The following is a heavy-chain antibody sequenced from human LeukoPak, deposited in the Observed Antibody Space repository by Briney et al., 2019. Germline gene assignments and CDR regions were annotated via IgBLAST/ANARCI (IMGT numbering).Heavy chain of an antibody. J-gene: IGHJ5*02. V-gene: IGHV1-8*01. CDR3: AIGLGYCSSTSCYVWFDP. Sequence: APVKVSCKASGYTFTSHDINWVRQATGQGLEWMGWMNPNSGNTGYAQKFQGRVTMTRNTSISTAYMELSSLRSEDTAVYYCAIGLGYCSSTSCYVWFDPWGQGTLVTVSS. D-gene: IGHD2-2*01. CDR2: MNPNSGNT. CDR1: GYTFTSHD.